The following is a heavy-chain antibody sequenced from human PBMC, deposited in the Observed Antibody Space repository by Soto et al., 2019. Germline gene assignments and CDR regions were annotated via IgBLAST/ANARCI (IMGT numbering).Heavy chain of an antibody. CDR2: IHYTGYT. Sequence: PAETLSLTCTISGCSINNYFWSWIRQPPGKGLEWIGYIHYTGYTNSSPSLTSRVTISVDTSNNQFSLKRTSVGAADTAVYYCARGGDTSDATGVFDSWGLGTLVTVSS. D-gene: IGHD6-19*01. J-gene: IGHJ4*02. CDR3: ARGGDTSDATGVFDS. V-gene: IGHV4-59*01. CDR1: GCSINNYF.